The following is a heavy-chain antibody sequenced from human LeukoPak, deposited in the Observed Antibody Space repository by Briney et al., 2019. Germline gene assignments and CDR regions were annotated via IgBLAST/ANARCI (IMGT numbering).Heavy chain of an antibody. CDR3: ARGQGATVPQVGKNWFDP. D-gene: IGHD1-26*01. J-gene: IGHJ5*02. Sequence: PAETLSLTCAVYIDSFSNYHWNWIRQTPAKGMEWIGEVNESGGTNISPSLRSRVILSVDTSKNQFSLKLISVTVADTAIYYCARGQGATVPQVGKNWFDPWGQGTRVTVSS. V-gene: IGHV4-34*01. CDR1: IDSFSNYH. CDR2: VNESGGT.